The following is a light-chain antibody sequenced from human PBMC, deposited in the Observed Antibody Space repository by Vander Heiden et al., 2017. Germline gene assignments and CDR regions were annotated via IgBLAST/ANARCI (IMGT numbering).Light chain of an antibody. Sequence: QSALTQPASVSGSPGQSITISCTGTSSDVGSYNLVSWYQQHPGKAPKLMIYEGSKRPSGVSNRFSGSKSGNTASLTISGLQAEDEADYYCCSYAGSHVVFGGGTKL. J-gene: IGLJ2*01. CDR3: CSYAGSHVV. CDR1: SSDVGSYNL. V-gene: IGLV2-23*01. CDR2: EGS.